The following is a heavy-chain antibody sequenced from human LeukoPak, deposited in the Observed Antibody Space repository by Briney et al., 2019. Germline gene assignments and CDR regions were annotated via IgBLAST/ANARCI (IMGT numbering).Heavy chain of an antibody. Sequence: AASVKVSCKASGYTFTSHAMHWVRQAPGQRLEWMGWINAGNGNTKYSQKFQGRVTITRDTSASTAYMELSSLRSEDTAVYYCARDPSPGSYTVWFDPWGQGTLVTVSS. CDR1: GYTFTSHA. CDR2: INAGNGNT. V-gene: IGHV1-3*01. J-gene: IGHJ5*02. CDR3: ARDPSPGSYTVWFDP. D-gene: IGHD3-10*01.